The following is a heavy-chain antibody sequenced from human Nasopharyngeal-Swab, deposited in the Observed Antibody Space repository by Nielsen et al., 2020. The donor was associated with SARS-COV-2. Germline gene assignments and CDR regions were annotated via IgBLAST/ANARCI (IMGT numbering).Heavy chain of an antibody. V-gene: IGHV4-59*01. CDR3: ARDGYDSSGYYLSAFDI. CDR2: MYYSGNT. Sequence: RQAPGKGLEWIGYMYYSGNTNYNPSLKSRVTISVDTSKNQFSLKLSSVTAADTAVYYCARDGYDSSGYYLSAFDIWGQGTMVTVSS. D-gene: IGHD3-22*01. J-gene: IGHJ3*02.